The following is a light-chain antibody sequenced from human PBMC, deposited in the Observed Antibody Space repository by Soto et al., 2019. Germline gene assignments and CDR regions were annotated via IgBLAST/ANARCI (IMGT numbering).Light chain of an antibody. CDR1: QSLSRN. CDR3: HQYNHWPMT. Sequence: EVIMTQSPATLSLSPVERATLSCRASQSLSRNLAWYQQKPGQAPRLLISSASTRATGIPARFSGSGSGTEFILTISILQSEDFAVYYCHQYNHWPMTFG. CDR2: SAS. J-gene: IGKJ5*01. V-gene: IGKV3-15*01.